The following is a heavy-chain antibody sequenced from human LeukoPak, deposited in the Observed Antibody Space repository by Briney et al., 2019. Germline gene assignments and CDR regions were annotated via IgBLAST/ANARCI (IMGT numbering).Heavy chain of an antibody. CDR3: ARYSSSGDAFDI. CDR1: GGSISSYY. J-gene: IGHJ3*02. D-gene: IGHD6-6*01. CDR2: IYTSGST. Sequence: SETLSLTCTVSGGSISSYYWSWIRQPAGRGLEWIGRIYTSGSTNYNPSLKSRVTMSVDTSKNQFSLKLSSVTAADTAVYYCARYSSSGDAFDIWGQGTMVTVSS. V-gene: IGHV4-4*07.